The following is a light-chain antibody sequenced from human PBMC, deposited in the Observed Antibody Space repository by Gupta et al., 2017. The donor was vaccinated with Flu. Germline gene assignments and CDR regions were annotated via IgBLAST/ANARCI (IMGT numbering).Light chain of an antibody. CDR3: QQTYSSPWT. CDR1: QSISTN. V-gene: IGKV1-39*01. CDR2: TSS. Sequence: GGSVTISCRASQSISTNLCWYQQKPGKAPKLLISTSSNLQSGVPSRFSGSGSGADFTLSIRSLQPEDLATYYCQQTYSSPWTFGQGTKVEL. J-gene: IGKJ1*01.